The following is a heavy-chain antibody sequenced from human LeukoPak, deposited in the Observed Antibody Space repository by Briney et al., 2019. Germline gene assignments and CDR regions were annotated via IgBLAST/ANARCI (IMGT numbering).Heavy chain of an antibody. D-gene: IGHD3-9*01. V-gene: IGHV4-59*08. CDR3: ARHVWLQPFDY. J-gene: IGHJ4*02. CDR1: GGSMNSYY. Sequence: SQTLSLTCSVSGGSMNSYYWSWIRQSPGKGLEWIGYIYYSGSTNYNPSLKSRVTISVDTSKNQFSLKLSSVTAADTAVYYCARHVWLQPFDYWGQGTLVTVSS. CDR2: IYYSGST.